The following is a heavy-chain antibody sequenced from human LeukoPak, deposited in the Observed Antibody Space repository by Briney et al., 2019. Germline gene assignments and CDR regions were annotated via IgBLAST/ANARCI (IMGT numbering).Heavy chain of an antibody. J-gene: IGHJ3*02. CDR3: ARQRPVEMATIRANDAFDI. V-gene: IGHV5-51*01. CDR1: GYSFTSYW. CDR2: IYPGDSDT. D-gene: IGHD5-24*01. Sequence: GESLKISCKGSGYSFTSYWIGWVRPMPGKGLEWMGIIYPGDSDTRYSPSFQGQVTISADKSISTAYLQWSSLKASDTAMYYCARQRPVEMATIRANDAFDIWGQGTMVTVSS.